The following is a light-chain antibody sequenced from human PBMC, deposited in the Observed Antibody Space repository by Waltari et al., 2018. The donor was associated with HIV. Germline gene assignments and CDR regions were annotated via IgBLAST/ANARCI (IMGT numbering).Light chain of an antibody. CDR3: HQSKSLPGT. CDR2: YAS. J-gene: IGKJ1*01. CDR1: QSIGDN. V-gene: IGKV6-21*01. Sequence: EIVLTQSPDFQSVTPKESVTITCRTSQSIGDNLHCSQPKPGQSPQLLIKYASQSFSGVPSRFSGSGSGTVFTLTINGLEAEDAATYYCHQSKSLPGTFGQGTKVEIK.